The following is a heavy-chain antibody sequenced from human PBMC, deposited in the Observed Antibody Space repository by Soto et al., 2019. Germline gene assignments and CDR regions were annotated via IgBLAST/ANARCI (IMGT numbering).Heavy chain of an antibody. V-gene: IGHV4-34*01. J-gene: IGHJ4*02. CDR2: INHSGST. D-gene: IGHD2-15*01. CDR1: GGSFSGYY. Sequence: PSETLSLTCAVYGGSFSGYYWSWIRQPPGKGLEWIGEINHSGSTNYNPSLKSRVTISVDTSKNQFSLKLSSVTAADTAVYYCARGLHCSGGSCYPWYYFDYWGQGTLVTVSS. CDR3: ARGLHCSGGSCYPWYYFDY.